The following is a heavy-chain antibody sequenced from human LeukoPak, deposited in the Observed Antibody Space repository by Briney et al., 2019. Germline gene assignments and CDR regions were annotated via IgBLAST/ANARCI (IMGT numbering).Heavy chain of an antibody. Sequence: SETLSLTCTVSGGSISSYYWSWIRQPPGKGLEWIGYIYYSGSTNYNPSPKSRVTISVDTSKNQFSLKLSSVTAADTAVYYCASARSYYYDSSGYYSDAFDIWGQGTMVTVSS. CDR2: IYYSGST. CDR1: GGSISSYY. J-gene: IGHJ3*02. CDR3: ASARSYYYDSSGYYSDAFDI. D-gene: IGHD3-22*01. V-gene: IGHV4-59*08.